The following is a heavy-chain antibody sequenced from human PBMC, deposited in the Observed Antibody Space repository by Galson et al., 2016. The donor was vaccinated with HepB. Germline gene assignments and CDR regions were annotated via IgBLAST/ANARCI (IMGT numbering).Heavy chain of an antibody. CDR1: GFTFSRYD. CDR2: IGTAGDT. V-gene: IGHV3-13*01. D-gene: IGHD5/OR15-5a*01. CDR3: AKGVSTMRTYNWFDP. J-gene: IGHJ5*02. Sequence: SLRLSCAASGFTFSRYDMHWVRHVTGKCLEWVSAIGTAGDTYYPGSVKGRFTISRDNSKNTLYLQMNSLRVEDTAVYYCAKGVSTMRTYNWFDPWGQGTLVTVSS.